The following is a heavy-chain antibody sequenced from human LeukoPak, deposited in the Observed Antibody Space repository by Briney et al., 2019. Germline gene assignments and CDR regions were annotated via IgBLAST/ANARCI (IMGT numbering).Heavy chain of an antibody. D-gene: IGHD3-22*01. CDR2: INPNSGGT. CDR3: ARRERYYDSSGYLFDP. V-gene: IGHV1-2*02. Sequence: ASVKVSCTASGYTFTGYYMHWVRQAPGQGLEWMGWINPNSGGTNYAQKFQGRVTMTRDTSISTAYMELSRLRSDDTAVYYCARRERYYDSSGYLFDPWGQGTLVTVSS. CDR1: GYTFTGYY. J-gene: IGHJ5*02.